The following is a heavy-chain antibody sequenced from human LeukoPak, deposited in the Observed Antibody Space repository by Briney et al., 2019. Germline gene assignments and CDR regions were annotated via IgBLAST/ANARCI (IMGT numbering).Heavy chain of an antibody. V-gene: IGHV3-74*01. CDR3: AKDREWELLSVFDY. Sequence: PGGSLRLSCAESLFTFSSYWMHWVRQAPGKGLVWVSRINSDGSSTSYADSVKGRFTISRDNAKNTLYLQMNSLRTEDTALYYCAKDREWELLSVFDYWGQGTLVTVSS. J-gene: IGHJ4*02. D-gene: IGHD1-26*01. CDR2: INSDGSST. CDR1: LFTFSSYW.